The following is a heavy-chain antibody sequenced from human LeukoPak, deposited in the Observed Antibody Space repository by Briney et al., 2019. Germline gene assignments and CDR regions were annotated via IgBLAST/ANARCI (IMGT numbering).Heavy chain of an antibody. V-gene: IGHV4-4*02. D-gene: IGHD6-13*01. J-gene: IGHJ4*02. Sequence: PSETLSLTCAVSGGSISSSNWWSWVRQPPGKGLEWIGEIYHSGSTNYNPSLKSRVTISVDMSKNQFSLKLSSVTAADTAVYYCASLIAAAGIVDYWGQGTLVTVSS. CDR3: ASLIAAAGIVDY. CDR2: IYHSGST. CDR1: GGSISSSNW.